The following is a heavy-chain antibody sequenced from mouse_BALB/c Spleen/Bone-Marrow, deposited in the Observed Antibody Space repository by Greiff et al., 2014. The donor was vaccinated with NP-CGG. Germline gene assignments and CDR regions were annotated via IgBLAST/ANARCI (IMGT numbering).Heavy chain of an antibody. Sequence: SVLVRPGASVKLSCKASGYTFTSSWMHWAKQRPGQGLEWIGDIHPNSGNTNYNEKFRGKATLTVDTSSNTAYVDLSSLTSEDSAVYYCARSYRFWYFDVWGAGTTVTVSS. CDR3: ARSYRFWYFDV. V-gene: IGHV1S130*01. CDR2: IHPNSGNT. D-gene: IGHD2-14*01. J-gene: IGHJ1*01. CDR1: GYTFTSSW.